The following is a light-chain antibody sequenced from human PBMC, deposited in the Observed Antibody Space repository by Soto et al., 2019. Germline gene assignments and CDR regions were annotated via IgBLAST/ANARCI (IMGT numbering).Light chain of an antibody. Sequence: QSALTQPASVSGSPRQSITISCTRTSRDVGGYNYVSWYQQHPGKAPKLMIYEVSNRPSGVSNRFSGSKSGNTASLTISGLQAEDEADYYCRSYTSSSTPLYVFGTGTKVTVL. V-gene: IGLV2-14*01. CDR3: RSYTSSSTPLYV. J-gene: IGLJ1*01. CDR1: SRDVGGYNY. CDR2: EVS.